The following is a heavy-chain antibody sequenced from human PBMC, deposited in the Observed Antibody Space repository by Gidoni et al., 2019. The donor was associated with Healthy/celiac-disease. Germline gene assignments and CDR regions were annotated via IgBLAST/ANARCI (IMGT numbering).Heavy chain of an antibody. CDR2: ISSNGGST. Sequence: EVQLVESGGGLVQPGGSLRLSCSASGFPFSSYALPWVRQAPGKGLEYVSAISSNGGSTYYADSVKGRFTISRDNSKNTLYLQMSSLRAEDTAVYYCVKAVHPYGTPSAFDIWGQGTMVTVSS. CDR1: GFPFSSYA. CDR3: VKAVHPYGTPSAFDI. J-gene: IGHJ3*02. V-gene: IGHV3-64D*06. D-gene: IGHD4-17*01.